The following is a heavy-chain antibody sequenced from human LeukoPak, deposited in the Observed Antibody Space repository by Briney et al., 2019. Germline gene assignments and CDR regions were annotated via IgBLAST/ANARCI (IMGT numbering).Heavy chain of an antibody. D-gene: IGHD3-10*01. CDR1: GGTFSSYA. Sequence: ASVKVSCKASGGTFSSYAISWVRQAPGRGLEWMGRIIPILGIANYAQKFQGRVTITADKSTSTAYMELSSLRSEDTAVYYCARIWFGVYGMDVWGQGTTVTVSS. V-gene: IGHV1-69*04. CDR2: IIPILGIA. CDR3: ARIWFGVYGMDV. J-gene: IGHJ6*02.